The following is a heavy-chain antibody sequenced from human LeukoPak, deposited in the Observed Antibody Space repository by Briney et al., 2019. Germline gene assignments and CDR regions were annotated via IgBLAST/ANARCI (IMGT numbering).Heavy chain of an antibody. D-gene: IGHD4-17*01. CDR3: ARGRTTVTWGG. J-gene: IGHJ4*02. V-gene: IGHV3-7*01. CDR1: GFTFSNYW. CDR2: IKEDGSEQ. Sequence: GGSLRLSCAASGFTFSNYWLTWVRQAPGKGLEWVANIKEDGSEQYYVDSVKGRFTISRDNGKNSLYLQMNSLRDEDTAVYYCARGRTTVTWGGWGRGTLVTVSS.